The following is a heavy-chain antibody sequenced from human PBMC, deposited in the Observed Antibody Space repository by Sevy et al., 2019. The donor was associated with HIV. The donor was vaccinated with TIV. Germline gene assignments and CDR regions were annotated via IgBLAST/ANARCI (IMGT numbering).Heavy chain of an antibody. CDR3: ATDPFSVTTSNDYMDV. CDR2: IQEGGSDK. D-gene: IGHD4-17*01. V-gene: IGHV3-7*01. Sequence: GGSLRLSCAASGFTFSNYWMSWVRQAPGKGLEWVANIQEGGSDKYYVDSVKGRFTISRDNAKNSLYLQMNSLRAEDTAVYYCATDPFSVTTSNDYMDVWGKGTTVTVSS. J-gene: IGHJ6*03. CDR1: GFTFSNYW.